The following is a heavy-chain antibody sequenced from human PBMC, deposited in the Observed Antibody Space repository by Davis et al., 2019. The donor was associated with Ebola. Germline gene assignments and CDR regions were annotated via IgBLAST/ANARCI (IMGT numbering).Heavy chain of an antibody. CDR2: IKSKTDGGTT. Sequence: PGGSLRLSCAASGFTFSNAWMSWVRQAPGKGLEWVGRIKSKTDGGTTDYAAPVKGRFTISRDDSKNTLYLQMNSLKTEDTAVYYCTTNPRGDWQLYYYYGMDVWGQGTTVTVSS. D-gene: IGHD2-21*02. CDR1: GFTFSNAW. J-gene: IGHJ6*02. V-gene: IGHV3-15*01. CDR3: TTNPRGDWQLYYYYGMDV.